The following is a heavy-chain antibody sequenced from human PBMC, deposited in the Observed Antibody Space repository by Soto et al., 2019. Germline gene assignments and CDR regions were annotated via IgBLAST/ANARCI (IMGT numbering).Heavy chain of an antibody. D-gene: IGHD5-12*01. CDR1: GFSLSTSGMC. V-gene: IGHV2-70*11. CDR3: ARYLKSGYSGYDYVDY. J-gene: IGHJ4*02. CDR2: IDWDDDK. Sequence: SGPTLVNPTQTLTLTCTFSGFSLSTSGMCVSWIRQPPGKALEWLARIDWDDDKYYSTSLKTRLTISKDTSKNQVVLTMTNMDPVDTATYYCARYLKSGYSGYDYVDYWGQGTLVTVSS.